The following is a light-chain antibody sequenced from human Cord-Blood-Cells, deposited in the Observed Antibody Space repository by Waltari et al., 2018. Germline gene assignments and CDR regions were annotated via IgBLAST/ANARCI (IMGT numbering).Light chain of an antibody. V-gene: IGKV3-11*01. CDR2: DAS. Sequence: EIVLTQSPATLSLSLGERATLSCRASQSVISYLAWYQQKPGQAPRLLIYDASNSATGGPARFSGSGSWTDFTLTISSLQPEDFAAYYCQQHSNYPLTFGGGTKVEIK. J-gene: IGKJ4*01. CDR1: QSVISY. CDR3: QQHSNYPLT.